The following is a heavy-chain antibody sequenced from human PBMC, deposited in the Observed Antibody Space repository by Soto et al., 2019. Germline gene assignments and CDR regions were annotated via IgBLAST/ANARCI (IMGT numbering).Heavy chain of an antibody. CDR1: GGTFSSYT. D-gene: IGHD3-10*01. J-gene: IGHJ6*02. V-gene: IGHV1-69*13. Sequence: TVKVFCKASGGTFSSYTISWVRQAPGQGLEWMGGIIPIFGTANYAQKFQGRVTITADESTSTAYMELSSLRSEDTAVYYCARGMVRGVIYYYYYGMDVWGQGTTVTVSS. CDR3: ARGMVRGVIYYYYYGMDV. CDR2: IIPIFGTA.